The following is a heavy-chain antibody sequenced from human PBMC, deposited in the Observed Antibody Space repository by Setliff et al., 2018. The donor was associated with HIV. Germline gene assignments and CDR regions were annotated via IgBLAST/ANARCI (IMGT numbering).Heavy chain of an antibody. CDR3: SRSQGIGNYYMDV. Sequence: PGGSLRLSCAASGFSFSDFWMHWVRQVPGKGLAWVSRVYRSSYIYYSDSVKGRFTISRNDAENSLFLQLNSLRDEDTAVYYCSRSQGIGNYYMDVWGTGTTVTVSS. J-gene: IGHJ6*03. V-gene: IGHV3-21*01. D-gene: IGHD2-15*01. CDR1: GFSFSDFW. CDR2: VYRSSYI.